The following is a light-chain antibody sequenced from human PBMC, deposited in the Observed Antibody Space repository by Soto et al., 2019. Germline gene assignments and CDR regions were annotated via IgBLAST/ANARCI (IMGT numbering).Light chain of an antibody. J-gene: IGKJ2*01. CDR3: LQRSRWPRT. Sequence: EIVLTQSPATLSLSPGERATLSCRASQSVSHNLAWYQQKPGQAPRLLIYDSSNRATAIPDRFSGSGSGTDFTLTISSLEPEDFAVYYCLQRSRWPRTFGQGTKLEIK. CDR1: QSVSHN. CDR2: DSS. V-gene: IGKV3-11*01.